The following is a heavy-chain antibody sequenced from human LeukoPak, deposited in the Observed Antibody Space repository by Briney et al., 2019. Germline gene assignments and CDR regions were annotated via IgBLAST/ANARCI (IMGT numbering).Heavy chain of an antibody. V-gene: IGHV1-2*06. CDR2: INPNSGDT. Sequence: ASVTVSCKASGYTFTSYDINWVRQATGQGLEWMGRINPNSGDTNFAQKSQGRVTMTRDTSISTAYMELSSLQSDDTAVYYCARDQDNDYWGQGTLVTVSS. CDR1: GYTFTSYD. CDR3: ARDQDNDY. J-gene: IGHJ4*02.